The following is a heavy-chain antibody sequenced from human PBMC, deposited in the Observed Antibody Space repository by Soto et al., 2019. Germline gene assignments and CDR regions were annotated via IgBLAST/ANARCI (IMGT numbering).Heavy chain of an antibody. V-gene: IGHV3-33*01. CDR3: ARHCSGGSCYDAFDI. CDR2: IWYDGSNK. J-gene: IGHJ3*02. CDR1: GFTFSSYG. D-gene: IGHD2-15*01. Sequence: QVQLVESGGGVVQPGRFLRLSCAASGFTFSSYGMHWVRQAPGKGLEWVAVIWYDGSNKYYADSVKGRFTISRDNSKNTLYLQMNSLRAEDTAVYYCARHCSGGSCYDAFDIWGQGTMVTVSS.